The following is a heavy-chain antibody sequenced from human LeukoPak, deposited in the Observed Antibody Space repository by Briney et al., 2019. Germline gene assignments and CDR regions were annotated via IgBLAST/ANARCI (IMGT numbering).Heavy chain of an antibody. CDR3: ARSPWGYCSSTSCKDNWFDP. D-gene: IGHD2-2*01. CDR1: GYTFTSYG. V-gene: IGHV1-8*03. Sequence: ASVKVSCKASGYTFTSYGINWVRQATGQGLEWMGWMNPNSGNTGYAQKFQGRVTITRNTSISTAYMELSSLRSEDTAVYYCARSPWGYCSSTSCKDNWFDPWGQGTLVTVSS. CDR2: MNPNSGNT. J-gene: IGHJ5*02.